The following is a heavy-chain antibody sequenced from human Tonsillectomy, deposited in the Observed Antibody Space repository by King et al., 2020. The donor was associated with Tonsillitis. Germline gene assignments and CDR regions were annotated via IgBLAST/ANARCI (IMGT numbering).Heavy chain of an antibody. CDR1: GGSFSGYY. CDR3: ASGTSPARRPDCSSTSCYRRRWYFDL. V-gene: IGHV4-34*01. J-gene: IGHJ2*01. CDR2: INHSGST. Sequence: VQLQQWGAGLLKPSETLSLTCAVYGGSFSGYYWSWIRQPPGKGLEWIGEINHSGSTNYNPSLKSRVTISVDTSKNQFSLKLSSVTAADTAVYYCASGTSPARRPDCSSTSCYRRRWYFDLWGRGTLVTVSS. D-gene: IGHD2-2*01.